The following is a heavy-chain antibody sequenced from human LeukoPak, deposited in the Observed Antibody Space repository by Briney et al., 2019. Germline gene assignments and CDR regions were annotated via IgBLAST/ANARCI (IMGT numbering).Heavy chain of an antibody. J-gene: IGHJ4*02. CDR2: ISTSSSYI. V-gene: IGHV3-21*01. CDR1: GFTFSSSW. D-gene: IGHD6-13*01. Sequence: GGSLRLSCAASGFTFSSSWMHWVRQAPGKGLVWVASISTSSSYIYYADSLKGRFTISRDNAKNSMYLQMNSLRTEDTAVYYCARVKDHRGIAVAGSDYWGQGTLVTVSS. CDR3: ARVKDHRGIAVAGSDY.